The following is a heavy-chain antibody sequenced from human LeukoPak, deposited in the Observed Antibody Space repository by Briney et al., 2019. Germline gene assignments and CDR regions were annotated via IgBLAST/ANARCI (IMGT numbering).Heavy chain of an antibody. Sequence: GGSLRLSCAASGFTFSSYAMNWVRQAPGKGLEWVSAICSNDNNTYYANPVKGRFTISRDSPKNTLPLQLNSLRAEDTAVYYCAKVREPQYYFDYWGQGTLVTVSS. CDR1: GFTFSSYA. D-gene: IGHD1-26*01. V-gene: IGHV3-23*01. CDR3: AKVREPQYYFDY. J-gene: IGHJ4*02. CDR2: ICSNDNNT.